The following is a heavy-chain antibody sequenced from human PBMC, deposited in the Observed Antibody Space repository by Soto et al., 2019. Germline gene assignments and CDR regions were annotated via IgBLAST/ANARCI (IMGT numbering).Heavy chain of an antibody. Sequence: AAVKVSCKASGGGFSNVGISWVRQAPGQGLEWMGGIVPVFGRPNYAQRFRGRLTITADESTSTGYMELISLRSDDTAVYYCAREGSGYNFWGQGTQVTVSS. CDR2: IVPVFGRP. D-gene: IGHD5-12*01. CDR1: GGGFSNVG. J-gene: IGHJ4*02. CDR3: AREGSGYNF. V-gene: IGHV1-69*13.